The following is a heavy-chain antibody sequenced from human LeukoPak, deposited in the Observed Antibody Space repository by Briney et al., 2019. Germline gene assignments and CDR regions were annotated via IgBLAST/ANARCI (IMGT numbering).Heavy chain of an antibody. J-gene: IGHJ4*02. V-gene: IGHV3-53*01. CDR2: IYSGGST. CDR3: AGGYSSTWFPNFDY. Sequence: GGSLRLSCAASGFTVSSNYMSWVRQAPGKGLEWVSVIYSGGSTYYADSVKGRFTISRDNSKNTLYLQMNSLRAEDTAVYYCAGGYSSTWFPNFDYWGQGTLVTVSS. CDR1: GFTVSSNY. D-gene: IGHD6-13*01.